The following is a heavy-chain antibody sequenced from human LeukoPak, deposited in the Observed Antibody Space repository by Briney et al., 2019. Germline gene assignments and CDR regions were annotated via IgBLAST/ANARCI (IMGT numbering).Heavy chain of an antibody. V-gene: IGHV3-30*02. Sequence: GGSLRLSCAASGFSSYGMHWVRQAPGKGLEWVAFIRYDGSNKFYAVSVKGRFTISRDNSKNTLYLQMNSLRAEDTAVYYCAKSDYDSSGYYYFEYRGQGTLVTVSS. CDR2: IRYDGSNK. CDR1: GFSSYG. CDR3: AKSDYDSSGYYYFEY. J-gene: IGHJ4*02. D-gene: IGHD3-22*01.